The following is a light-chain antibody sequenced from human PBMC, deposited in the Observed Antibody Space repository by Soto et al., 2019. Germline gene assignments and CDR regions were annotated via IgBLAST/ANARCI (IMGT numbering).Light chain of an antibody. CDR3: SSFAGSYSPYV. V-gene: IGLV2-8*01. CDR2: QLN. Sequence: QSALTQPPSASGSPGQSVTISCTGTSSDIGVYDFVSWYQQHPGKAPKVIIYQLNKRPSGVPDRFSGSKSGNTASLTVSGLRPEDEADYFCSSFAGSYSPYVFGTGTKLTVL. CDR1: SSDIGVYDF. J-gene: IGLJ1*01.